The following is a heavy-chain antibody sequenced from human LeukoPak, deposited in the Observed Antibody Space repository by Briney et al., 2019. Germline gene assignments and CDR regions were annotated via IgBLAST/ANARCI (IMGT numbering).Heavy chain of an antibody. V-gene: IGHV3-30*03. CDR3: ARADTSDILTGYSDY. CDR1: GFTFSSYG. CDR2: ISYDGSNR. D-gene: IGHD3-9*01. Sequence: GGSLRLSCAASGFTFSSYGMHWVRQAPGKGLEWVAVISYDGSNRYYADPVKGRFTISRDTSKNTLYLQMNSLRAEDTAVYYCARADTSDILTGYSDYWGQGTLVTVSS. J-gene: IGHJ4*02.